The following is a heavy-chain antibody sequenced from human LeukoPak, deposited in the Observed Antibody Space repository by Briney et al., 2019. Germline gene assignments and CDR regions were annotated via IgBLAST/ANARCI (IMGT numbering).Heavy chain of an antibody. J-gene: IGHJ4*02. CDR1: GFTFSSYG. CDR3: AKQLGYCSDGSCYFPY. CDR2: ISYDGSNK. D-gene: IGHD2-15*01. Sequence: GGSLRLSCAASGFTFSSYGMHWVRQAPGKGLEWVAVISYDGSNKYYADSVKGRFTISRDNSKSTLCLQVNSLRAEDTAVYYCAKQLGYCSDGSCYFPYWGQGTLVTVSS. V-gene: IGHV3-30*18.